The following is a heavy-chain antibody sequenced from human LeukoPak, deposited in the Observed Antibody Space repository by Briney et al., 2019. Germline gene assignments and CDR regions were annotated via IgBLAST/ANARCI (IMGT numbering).Heavy chain of an antibody. CDR3: AKGIIGSGTYYNA. J-gene: IGHJ5*02. CDR1: GFTFDDYA. Sequence: GGSLRLSCAASGFTFDDYAMHWVRQAPGKGLEWVSLISGDGGSTYYADSVKGRFTISRDNSKNSLYLQMSSLRIEDTALYYCAKGIIGSGTYYNAWGQGTLVTVSS. D-gene: IGHD3-10*01. V-gene: IGHV3-43*02. CDR2: ISGDGGST.